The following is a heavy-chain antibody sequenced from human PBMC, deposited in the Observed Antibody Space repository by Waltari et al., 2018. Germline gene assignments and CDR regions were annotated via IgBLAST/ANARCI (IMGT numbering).Heavy chain of an antibody. CDR3: ARRGVDYYYGMDV. CDR2: SSAYKGNT. V-gene: IGHV1-18*01. D-gene: IGHD2-15*01. CDR1: GYTFTSYG. Sequence: QVQLVQSGAEVKKPGASVKVSCKASGYTFTSYGISWVRQAPGQGLELMGWSSAYKGNTNYAQKLQGRDTMTQDTSTSTAYMELRSLRSDATAVYYGARRGVDYYYGMDVWGQGTTVTVSS. J-gene: IGHJ6*02.